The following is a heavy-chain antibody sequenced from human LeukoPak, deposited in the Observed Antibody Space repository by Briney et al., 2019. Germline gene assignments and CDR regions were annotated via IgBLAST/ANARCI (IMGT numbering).Heavy chain of an antibody. D-gene: IGHD5-18*01. J-gene: IGHJ4*02. CDR3: ARGGYSYGYYFDY. Sequence: GGSLRLSCAASGFTFSSYSMSWVRQAPGKGLEWVSSISSSSSYIYYADSVKGRFTISRDNAKNSLYLQMNSLRAEDTAVYYCARGGYSYGYYFDYWGQGNLVTVSS. V-gene: IGHV3-21*01. CDR2: ISSSSSYI. CDR1: GFTFSSYS.